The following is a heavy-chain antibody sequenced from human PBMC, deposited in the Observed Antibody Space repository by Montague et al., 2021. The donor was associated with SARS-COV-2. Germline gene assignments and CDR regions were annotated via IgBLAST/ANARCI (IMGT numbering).Heavy chain of an antibody. D-gene: IGHD5/OR15-5a*01. J-gene: IGHJ2*01. CDR2: IYNTGAT. CDR1: GGSIGNYY. V-gene: IGHV4-4*07. CDR3: ARDGGGFVYYCFDL. Sequence: SETLSLTCTVSGGSIGNYYWSWVRQPAGKGLEWIGRIYNTGATSYNPSLKSRVTMSVDTSKNQVSLDLTSVTVADTAVYYCARDGGGFVYYCFDLWGRGTPVTVSS.